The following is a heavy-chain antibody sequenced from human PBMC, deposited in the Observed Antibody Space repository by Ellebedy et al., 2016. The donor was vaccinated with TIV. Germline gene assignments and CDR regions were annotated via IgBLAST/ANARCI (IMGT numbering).Heavy chain of an antibody. J-gene: IGHJ4*02. Sequence: GESLKISCAASGFTFSGYWMSWVRQAPGKGLEWVANITEDGSAAYYVDSGKGRLTISRDNARNSLYPQMSNLRAEDTAVCYCARAGGRHSTGSGFYWGQGTRVTVST. CDR2: ITEDGSAA. V-gene: IGHV3-7*03. CDR1: GFTFSGYW. CDR3: ARAGGRHSTGSGFY. D-gene: IGHD2-2*01.